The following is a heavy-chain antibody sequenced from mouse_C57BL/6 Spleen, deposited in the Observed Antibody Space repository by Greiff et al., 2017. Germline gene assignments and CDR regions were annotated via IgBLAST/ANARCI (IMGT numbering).Heavy chain of an antibody. CDR3: AREGTTVVARYAMDY. D-gene: IGHD1-1*01. CDR2: ISDGGSYT. V-gene: IGHV5-4*01. J-gene: IGHJ4*01. CDR1: GFTFSSYA. Sequence: EVQRLESGGGLVKPGGSLKLSCAASGFTFSSYAMSWVRQTPEKRLEWVATISDGGSYTYYPDNVKGRFTISRDNAKNNLYLQMSHLKSEDTAMYYCAREGTTVVARYAMDYWGQGTSVTVSS.